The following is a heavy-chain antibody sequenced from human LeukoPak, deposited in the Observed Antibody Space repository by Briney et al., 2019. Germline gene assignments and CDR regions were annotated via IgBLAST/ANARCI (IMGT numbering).Heavy chain of an antibody. Sequence: ASVKVSCKASGYTFTSYDINWVRQATGQGLEWMGWMNPNSGNTGYAQKFQGRVTMTRNTSISTAYMEMSSLRSEATAVYYCARRSLKLWHNELSLRYWGQGTLVTVYS. CDR1: GYTFTSYD. J-gene: IGHJ4*02. D-gene: IGHD2-21*01. V-gene: IGHV1-8*01. CDR2: MNPNSGNT. CDR3: ARRSLKLWHNELSLRY.